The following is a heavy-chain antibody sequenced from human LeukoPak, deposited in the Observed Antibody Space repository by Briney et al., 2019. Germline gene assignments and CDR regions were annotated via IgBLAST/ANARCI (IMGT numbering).Heavy chain of an antibody. CDR3: ARSSLQLEPPRY. D-gene: IGHD1-1*01. CDR1: GYTFTSYD. J-gene: IGHJ4*02. CDR2: ISGYNGNT. V-gene: IGHV1-18*01. Sequence: GASVKVSCKASGYTFTSYDISWVRQAPGQGLEWMGWISGYNGNTNYAQNFQVRVTMTTDTSTNTAYMELRSLRSDDTAVYYCARSSLQLEPPRYWGQGTLVTVSS.